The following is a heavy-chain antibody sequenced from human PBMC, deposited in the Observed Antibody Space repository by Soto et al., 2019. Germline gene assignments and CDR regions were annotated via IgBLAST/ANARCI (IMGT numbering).Heavy chain of an antibody. CDR3: AKGRGASRWYYDWFDP. CDR1: GFTFSSYA. J-gene: IGHJ5*02. V-gene: IGHV3-30-3*01. CDR2: ISYDGSNK. D-gene: IGHD6-13*01. Sequence: LRLSCAASGFTFSSYAMHWVRQAPGKGLEWVTVISYDGSNKYYADSVKGRFTISRDNSKNTLYLQMNSLRVEDTAVYYCAKGRGASRWYYDWFDPWGQGTLVTAPQ.